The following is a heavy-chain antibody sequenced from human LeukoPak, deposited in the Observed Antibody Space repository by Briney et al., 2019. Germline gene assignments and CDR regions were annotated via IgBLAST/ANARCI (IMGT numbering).Heavy chain of an antibody. J-gene: IGHJ3*01. CDR1: GFAFNRFA. V-gene: IGHV3-23*01. Sequence: GGSLRLSCVGSGFAFNRFALSWVRQAPGKGLEWVSESTGSVGNSFYPDSVKGRFIISRDNSKNTLYLQMNSLRVEDTAVYFCALRGGSGLGGLDVWGQGTMVTVSP. CDR2: STGSVGNS. CDR3: ALRGGSGLGGLDV.